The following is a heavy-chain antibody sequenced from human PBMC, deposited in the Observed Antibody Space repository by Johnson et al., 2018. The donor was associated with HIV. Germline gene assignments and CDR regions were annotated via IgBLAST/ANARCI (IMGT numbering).Heavy chain of an antibody. Sequence: QVQLVESGGGLVQPGGSLRLSCAASGFTFSDYYMNWIRQAPGKGLEWVSYISSSGTTMYYSDSVKGRFTISRDNANNSLHLQMNRLRAEDTAVYYCARTSSGSRNAFDIWGQGTMVTVSS. V-gene: IGHV3-11*04. CDR3: ARTSSGSRNAFDI. D-gene: IGHD3-10*01. CDR1: GFTFSDYY. CDR2: ISSSGTTM. J-gene: IGHJ3*02.